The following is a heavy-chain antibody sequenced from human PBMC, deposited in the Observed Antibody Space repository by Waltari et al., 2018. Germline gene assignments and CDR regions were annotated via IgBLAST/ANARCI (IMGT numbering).Heavy chain of an antibody. CDR1: GASMATRVC. Sequence: LQHPAQGLLKPPKSRPPPAPVPGASMATRVCRNWVPRSPGKGLGWIGQVHRSGRTNYNPSLASRVTISIDTTNNQFSLKLPFPTAADTAMYYCARDRGRGIYLDSWGQGTLVTVSP. CDR3: ARDRGRGIYLDS. CDR2: VHRSGRT. D-gene: IGHD2-15*01. V-gene: IGHV4-4*03. J-gene: IGHJ4*02.